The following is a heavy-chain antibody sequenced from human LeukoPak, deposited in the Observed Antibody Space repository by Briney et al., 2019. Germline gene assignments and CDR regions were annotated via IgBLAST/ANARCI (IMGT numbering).Heavy chain of an antibody. J-gene: IGHJ4*02. V-gene: IGHV4-39*01. Sequence: SETLSLTCTVSGGSIRSSSYYWGWIRQSPGKGLEWIGSIYSTGKSYYSPSLKSRLTISVDTSKNQFSLRLTSVTAADTAVYYCVRVDGYFDSWGQGTPVTVSS. CDR3: VRVDGYFDS. CDR1: GGSIRSSSYY. D-gene: IGHD5-24*01. CDR2: IYSTGKS.